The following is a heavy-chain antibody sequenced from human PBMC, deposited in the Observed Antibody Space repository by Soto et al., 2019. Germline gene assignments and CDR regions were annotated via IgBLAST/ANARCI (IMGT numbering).Heavy chain of an antibody. D-gene: IGHD5-12*01. V-gene: IGHV4-59*08. CDR3: ARQGWLTLY. CDR1: GGSISSYY. CDR2: IYYSGST. Sequence: PSETLSLTCTVSGGSISSYYWSWIRQPPGKGLEWIGYIYYSGSTNYNPSLKSRITISVDTSKNQFSLKLSSVTAADTAVYYCARQGWLTLYWGLGTLVTVSS. J-gene: IGHJ4*02.